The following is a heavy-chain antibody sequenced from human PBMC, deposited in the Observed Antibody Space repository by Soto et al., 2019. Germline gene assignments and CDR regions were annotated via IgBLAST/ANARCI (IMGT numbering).Heavy chain of an antibody. J-gene: IGHJ5*01. CDR3: ARDGDKSGWSNLRVNGCDS. D-gene: IGHD6-19*01. V-gene: IGHV1-46*01. CDR1: GYTFTNYY. CDR2: INPSGGST. Sequence: ASVKVSCKASGYTFTNYYMHWVRQAPGQGLEWVGIINPSGGSTTYAQKFQGRVTMTRDTSTSTVYMELNSLRSEDTAVYYCARDGDKSGWSNLRVNGCDSLGQGTLVAVSS.